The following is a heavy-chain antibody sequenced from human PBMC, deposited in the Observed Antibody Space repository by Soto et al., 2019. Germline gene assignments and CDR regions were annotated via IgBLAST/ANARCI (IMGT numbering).Heavy chain of an antibody. CDR2: IYPGDSDT. CDR3: ARQVAGSDFAY. CDR1: DYSLPIYG. V-gene: IGHV5-51*01. Sequence: ISGRVSDYSLPIYGSVWIRQMPGKGLEWMGIIYPGDSDTRYSPSFQGQVTISADKSISTAYLQWSSLKASDTAMYYCARQVAGSDFAYWGQGTLVIFSS. D-gene: IGHD3-10*01. J-gene: IGHJ4*02.